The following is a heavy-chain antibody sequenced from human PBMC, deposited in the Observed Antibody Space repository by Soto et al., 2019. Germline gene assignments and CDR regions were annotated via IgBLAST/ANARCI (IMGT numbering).Heavy chain of an antibody. V-gene: IGHV4-59*12. CDR1: GGSISSYY. Sequence: PSETLSLTCTVSGGSISSYYWSWIRQPPGKGLQWIGYIYYSGSTNYNPSLKSRVTISVDTSKNQFSLNVSSLTAADTAIYYCARCRYARSFDYWGQGSLVTVSS. J-gene: IGHJ4*02. CDR3: ARCRYARSFDY. D-gene: IGHD2-15*01. CDR2: IYYSGST.